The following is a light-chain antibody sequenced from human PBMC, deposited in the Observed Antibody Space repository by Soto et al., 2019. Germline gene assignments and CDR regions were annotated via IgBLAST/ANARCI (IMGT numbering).Light chain of an antibody. J-gene: IGLJ1*01. CDR1: SSDVGGYKY. Sequence: QSVLTQPASVLGSPGQSITISCTGTSSDVGGYKYVSWYQQHPGKAPKFMIYDVSIRPSGVSNRFSGSKSGNTASLTISGLQAEDEADYYCCSYTSSSRYVFGTGTKVTVL. CDR3: CSYTSSSRYV. V-gene: IGLV2-14*01. CDR2: DVS.